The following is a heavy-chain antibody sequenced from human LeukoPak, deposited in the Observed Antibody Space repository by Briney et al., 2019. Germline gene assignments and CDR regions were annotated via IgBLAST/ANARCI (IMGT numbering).Heavy chain of an antibody. CDR1: GFTFSSFT. V-gene: IGHV3-53*01. J-gene: IGHJ6*02. Sequence: GGSLRLSCAASGFTFSSFTMNWVRQAPGKGLEWVSVIYRGGNTDYADSVKGRFTISRDNSKNTVDVQMNSLRAEDAAVYYCARDISEGGMDVWGQGTTVIVSS. CDR2: IYRGGNT. CDR3: ARDISEGGMDV.